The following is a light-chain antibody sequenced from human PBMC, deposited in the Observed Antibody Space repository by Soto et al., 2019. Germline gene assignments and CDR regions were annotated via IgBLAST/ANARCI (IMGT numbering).Light chain of an antibody. Sequence: SVLTQPASVSGSPGQSITISCTGSSSDVGGSKYVSWYQQHPGKAPRLMIYEVSYRPSGVSNRFSGSKSGNTASLTVSGLQAEDEADYYCSSKRSRGTLYVFGTGTKVTVL. V-gene: IGLV2-14*01. CDR3: SSKRSRGTLYV. CDR1: SSDVGGSKY. J-gene: IGLJ1*01. CDR2: EVS.